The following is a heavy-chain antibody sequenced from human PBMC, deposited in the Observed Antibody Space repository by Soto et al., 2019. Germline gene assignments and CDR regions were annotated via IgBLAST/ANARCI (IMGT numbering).Heavy chain of an antibody. CDR1: GFTFSGYG. CDR2: IWSDGSHK. D-gene: IGHD1-26*01. Sequence: PGGSLRLSCAASGFTFSGYGMQWVRQSPGKGLEWAALIWSDGSHKYYADSVKGRFTISRDNSKNTLYLQMNSLRAEDTAVYYCARGSGTSYTLFDYWGHGTLVTVSS. CDR3: ARGSGTSYTLFDY. J-gene: IGHJ4*01. V-gene: IGHV3-33*01.